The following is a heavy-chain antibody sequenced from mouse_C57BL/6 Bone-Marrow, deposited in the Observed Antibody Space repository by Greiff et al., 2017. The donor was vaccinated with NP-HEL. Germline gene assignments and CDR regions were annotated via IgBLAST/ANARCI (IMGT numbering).Heavy chain of an antibody. D-gene: IGHD1-1*01. CDR3: ARMDDGSSFYAMDY. V-gene: IGHV1-63*01. J-gene: IGHJ4*01. Sequence: QVQLQQSGAELVRPGTSVKMSCTASGYTFPTYWIGWAKQRPGHGLEWIGDIYPGGGYTNYNEKFKGKATLTADKSSSTAYMQFSSLTSEDSAIYYCARMDDGSSFYAMDYWGQGTAVTVSS. CDR2: IYPGGGYT. CDR1: GYTFPTYW.